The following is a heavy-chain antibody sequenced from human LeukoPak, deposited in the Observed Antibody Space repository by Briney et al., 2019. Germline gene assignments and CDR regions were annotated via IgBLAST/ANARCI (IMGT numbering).Heavy chain of an antibody. D-gene: IGHD2-21*02. CDR2: IYYSGST. J-gene: IGHJ2*01. V-gene: IGHV4-31*03. Sequence: PSQTLSLTCTVSGGSISSGGYYWSWLRQHPGKGLEWIGYIYYSGSTYYNPSLKSRVTISVDTSKNQFSLKLSSVTAADTAVYYCARLAYCGGDCYQAYRYFDLWGRGTLVTVSS. CDR1: GGSISSGGYY. CDR3: ARLAYCGGDCYQAYRYFDL.